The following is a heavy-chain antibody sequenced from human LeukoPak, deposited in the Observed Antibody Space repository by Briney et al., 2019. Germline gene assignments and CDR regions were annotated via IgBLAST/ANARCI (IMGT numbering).Heavy chain of an antibody. Sequence: PSETLSLTCTVSGGSISSYYWSWIRQPPGKGLEWIGYIYSSGDTNYNPSLKSRLSISVDTSRNQFSLSLDSVTAADTAVYYCARGRGQLGRPYYYGMDVWGQGTTVTVSS. D-gene: IGHD3-10*01. CDR3: ARGRGQLGRPYYYGMDV. V-gene: IGHV4-59*01. CDR2: IYSSGDT. J-gene: IGHJ6*02. CDR1: GGSISSYY.